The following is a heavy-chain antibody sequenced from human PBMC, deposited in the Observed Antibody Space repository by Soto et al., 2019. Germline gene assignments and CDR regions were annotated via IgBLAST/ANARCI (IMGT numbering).Heavy chain of an antibody. J-gene: IGHJ3*02. CDR3: AFLFWNYGGLGAFDI. D-gene: IGHD1-7*01. CDR1: GFTVSSNY. V-gene: IGHV3-53*01. CDR2: IYSGGST. Sequence: GGSLRLSCAASGFTVSSNYMSWVRQAPGKGLEWVSVIYSGGSTYYADSVKGRFTISRDNSKNTLYLQMNSLRAEDTAVYYCAFLFWNYGGLGAFDIRCPGPIVT.